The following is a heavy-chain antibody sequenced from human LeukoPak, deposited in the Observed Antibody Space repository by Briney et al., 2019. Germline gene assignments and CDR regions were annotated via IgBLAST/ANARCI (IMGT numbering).Heavy chain of an antibody. J-gene: IGHJ4*02. CDR2: IKQNASEH. CDR3: ARGFPHTAMFLDY. D-gene: IGHD5-18*01. V-gene: IGHV3-7*01. Sequence: GGSLRLSCAASGFTFSSYWMSWVRQAPGKGLEWVANIKQNASEHHYVPSVQGRFTISRDNATNSLYLQMNRLRAEDTALYSCARGFPHTAMFLDYWGQGTLVTVSS. CDR1: GFTFSSYW.